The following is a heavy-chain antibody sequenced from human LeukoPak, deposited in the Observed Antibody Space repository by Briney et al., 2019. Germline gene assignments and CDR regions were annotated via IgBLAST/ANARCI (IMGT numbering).Heavy chain of an antibody. CDR2: IYSGGST. CDR3: ASERTENYYDSSALGY. D-gene: IGHD3-22*01. J-gene: IGHJ4*02. CDR1: GFTVSSNY. Sequence: GGSLRLSCAASGFTVSSNYMNWVRQAPGKGLEWVSVIYSGGSTYYADSVKGRFTISRDNSKNTLYLQMNSLRAEDTAVYYCASERTENYYDSSALGYWGQGTLVTVSS. V-gene: IGHV3-53*05.